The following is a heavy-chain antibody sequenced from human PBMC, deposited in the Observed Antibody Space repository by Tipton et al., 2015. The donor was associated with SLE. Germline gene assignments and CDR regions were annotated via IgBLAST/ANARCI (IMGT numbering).Heavy chain of an antibody. D-gene: IGHD3-3*01. CDR3: ARDRRDDFWSGHAMTTLGN. V-gene: IGHV3-21*01. J-gene: IGHJ4*01. CDR1: GFTFSDYS. CDR2: IDAFSRNT. Sequence: SLRLSCAASGFTFSDYSMNWVRQAPRKGLEWISTIDAFSRNTYYADSVRGRFRIFRDNVKKSLFLEMASLRPEDTAVYYCARDRRDDFWSGHAMTTLGNWGQGTLVTVSS.